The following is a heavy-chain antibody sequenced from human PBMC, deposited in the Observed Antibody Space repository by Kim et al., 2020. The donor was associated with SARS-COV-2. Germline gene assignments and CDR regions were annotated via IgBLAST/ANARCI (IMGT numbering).Heavy chain of an antibody. CDR1: GFTFSNYW. CDR2: INTDGTTT. V-gene: IGHV3-74*01. CDR3: TRDSDRHMGV. J-gene: IGHJ6*02. Sequence: GGSLRLSCAASGFTFSNYWMHWVRQTPGKGLVWVSIINTDGTTTRYADSVKGRFTISRDNAKSTLFLQMNSLRAEDTAVYYCTRDSDRHMGVWGQGTTVSVSS.